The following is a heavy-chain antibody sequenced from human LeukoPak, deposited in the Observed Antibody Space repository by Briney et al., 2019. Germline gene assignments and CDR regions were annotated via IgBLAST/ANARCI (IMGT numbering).Heavy chain of an antibody. V-gene: IGHV3-15*01. D-gene: IGHD3-10*01. J-gene: IGHJ6*03. CDR3: TTGCSMVQPTHDYYYYYMDV. CDR2: IKSKTDGGTT. Sequence: GGSLRLSCAASGFTFSNAWMSWVRQAPGKGLEWVGRIKSKTDGGTTDYAAPVKGRFTISRDDSKNTLYLQMNSLKTEDTAVYYCTTGCSMVQPTHDYYYYYMDVWGKGTTVTVSS. CDR1: GFTFSNAW.